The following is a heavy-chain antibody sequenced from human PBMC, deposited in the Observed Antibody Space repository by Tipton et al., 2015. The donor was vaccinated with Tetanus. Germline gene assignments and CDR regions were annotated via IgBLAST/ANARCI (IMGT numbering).Heavy chain of an antibody. CDR2: IYYDGTT. Sequence: TLSLTCTVADGSISSRSFHWGLIRQPPGKGLEWIGTIYYDGTTYYNPSLKSRVTMSVDTSTNQFSLKLTSVTAADTAVYYCARGEDTYKSGNYWGQGTLVTVSS. D-gene: IGHD5-24*01. CDR1: DGSISSRSFH. J-gene: IGHJ4*02. CDR3: ARGEDTYKSGNY. V-gene: IGHV4-39*01.